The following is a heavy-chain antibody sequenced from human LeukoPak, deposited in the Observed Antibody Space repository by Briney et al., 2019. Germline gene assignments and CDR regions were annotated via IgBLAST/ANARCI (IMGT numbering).Heavy chain of an antibody. CDR1: GYTFTGYW. Sequence: GASVKVSCKAFGYTFTGYWMHWVRQAPGQGPEWMGVISPSGGSTIYAQKFKGRVTLTRDMSTSTDYLELSSLRAEDTAVYYCARAHNWKYGSFDFWGQGTLVTVSS. D-gene: IGHD1-7*01. CDR2: ISPSGGST. J-gene: IGHJ4*02. V-gene: IGHV1-46*01. CDR3: ARAHNWKYGSFDF.